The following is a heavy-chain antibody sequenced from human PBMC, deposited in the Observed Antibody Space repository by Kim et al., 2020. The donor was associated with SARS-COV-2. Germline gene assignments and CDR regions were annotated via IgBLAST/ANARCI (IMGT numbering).Heavy chain of an antibody. Sequence: SETLSLTCTVSGGSISDNYYWTWIRHHPGPGLEWIGYIYHTGTAYYNPSLSSRVSISVDTTKNQFSLFVNSVTAADTAFYYCARRMASTAHAFDVWGQGTTVTVSS. CDR2: IYHTGTA. CDR3: ARRMASTAHAFDV. CDR1: GGSISDNYY. D-gene: IGHD1-1*01. J-gene: IGHJ3*01. V-gene: IGHV4-31*03.